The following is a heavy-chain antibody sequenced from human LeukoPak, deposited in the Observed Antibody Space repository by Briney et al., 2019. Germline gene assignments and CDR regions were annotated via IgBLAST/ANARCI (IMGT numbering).Heavy chain of an antibody. V-gene: IGHV3-30*04. D-gene: IGHD3-10*01. Sequence: PGGSLRLSCAASGFTFSTFAMHWVRQAPGKGLEWVAVISYDGSNKYYADSLKGRFTISRDNSRKTGYVQMNSLRPEDTAVYYCAKDYYEGDGSGSYGDYWGQGTLVTVSS. CDR3: AKDYYEGDGSGSYGDY. J-gene: IGHJ4*02. CDR2: ISYDGSNK. CDR1: GFTFSTFA.